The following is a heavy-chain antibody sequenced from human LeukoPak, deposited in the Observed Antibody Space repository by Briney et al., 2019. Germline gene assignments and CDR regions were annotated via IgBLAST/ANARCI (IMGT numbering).Heavy chain of an antibody. V-gene: IGHV3-30*04. Sequence: GSLRLSCAASGFTFSSYVMHWVRQAPGKGLEWVAIISYDGSNEYYADSVKGRFTISRDNSKNTLYLQMSSLRAEDTAVYYCAKASGYYAGDAFDIWGQGTMVTVSS. CDR2: ISYDGSNE. J-gene: IGHJ3*02. D-gene: IGHD3-22*01. CDR3: AKASGYYAGDAFDI. CDR1: GFTFSSYV.